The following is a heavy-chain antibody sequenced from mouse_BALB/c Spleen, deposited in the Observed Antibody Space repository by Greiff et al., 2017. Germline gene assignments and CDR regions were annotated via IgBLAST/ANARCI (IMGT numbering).Heavy chain of an antibody. CDR3: ARRYSDWYFDV. Sequence: EVQLVESGGGLVQPGGSLKLSCAASGFTFSSYTMSWVRQTPEKRLEWVAYISNGGGSTYYPDTVKGRFTISRDNAKNTLYLQMSSLKSEDTAMYYCARRYSDWYFDVWGAGTTVTVSS. D-gene: IGHD1-1*01. J-gene: IGHJ1*01. CDR1: GFTFSSYT. CDR2: ISNGGGST. V-gene: IGHV5-12-2*01.